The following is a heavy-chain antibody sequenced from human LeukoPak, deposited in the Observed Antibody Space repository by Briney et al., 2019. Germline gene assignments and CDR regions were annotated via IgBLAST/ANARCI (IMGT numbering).Heavy chain of an antibody. D-gene: IGHD2-2*01. CDR2: IWYDGSNK. Sequence: GGSLRLSCAASGFTFSSYGMHWVRQAPGKGLEWVAVIWYDGSNKYYADSVKGRFTISRDNSKNTLYLQMNSLRAEDTAVYYCARDASPDIVVVPVASYYYYGMDVWGQGTTVTVSS. CDR3: ARDASPDIVVVPVASYYYYGMDV. V-gene: IGHV3-33*01. J-gene: IGHJ6*02. CDR1: GFTFSSYG.